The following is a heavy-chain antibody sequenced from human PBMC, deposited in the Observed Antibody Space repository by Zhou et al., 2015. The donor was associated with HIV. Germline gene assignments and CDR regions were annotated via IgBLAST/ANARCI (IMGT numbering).Heavy chain of an antibody. CDR3: ARSITMIVVGPVSSYYGMDV. Sequence: QVQLVQSGAEVKKPGASVKVSCKASGYTFTSYYMHWVRQAPGQGLEWMGIINPSGGSTSYAQKFQGRVTMTRDTSTSTVYMELSSLRSEDTAVYYCARSITMIVVGPVSSYYGMDVWDQGP. J-gene: IGHJ6*02. V-gene: IGHV1-46*01. D-gene: IGHD3-22*01. CDR1: GYTFTSYY. CDR2: INPSGGST.